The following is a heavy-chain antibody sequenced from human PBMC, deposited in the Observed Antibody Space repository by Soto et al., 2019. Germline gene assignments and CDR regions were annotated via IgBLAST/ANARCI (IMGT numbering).Heavy chain of an antibody. J-gene: IGHJ4*02. Sequence: GESLKISCAASGFTFSSYGMHWVRQAPGKGLEWVAVIWYDGSNKYYADSVKGRFTISRDNSKNTLYLQMNSLRAEDTAVYYCARDPVGYSYGYVDYWGQGTLVTVSS. CDR2: IWYDGSNK. D-gene: IGHD5-18*01. CDR3: ARDPVGYSYGYVDY. V-gene: IGHV3-33*01. CDR1: GFTFSSYG.